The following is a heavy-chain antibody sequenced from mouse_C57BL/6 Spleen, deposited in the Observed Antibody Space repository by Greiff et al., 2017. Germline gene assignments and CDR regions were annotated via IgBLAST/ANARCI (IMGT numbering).Heavy chain of an antibody. CDR2: IDPSDSYT. V-gene: IGHV1-59*01. D-gene: IGHD1-1*01. CDR3: ARRYGSSPWYFDV. Sequence: VKLQQPGAELVRPGTSVKLSCKASGYTFTSYWMHWVKQRPGQGLEWIGVIDPSDSYTNYNQKFKGKATLTVDTSSSTAYMQLSSLTSEDSAVYYCARRYGSSPWYFDVWGTGTTVTVSS. J-gene: IGHJ1*03. CDR1: GYTFTSYW.